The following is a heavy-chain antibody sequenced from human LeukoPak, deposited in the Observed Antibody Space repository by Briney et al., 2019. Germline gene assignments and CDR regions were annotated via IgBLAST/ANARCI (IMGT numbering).Heavy chain of an antibody. D-gene: IGHD6-19*01. CDR3: ARDIAVAGPIENYYGMDV. CDR2: IYYSGST. CDR1: GGSISSSSYY. J-gene: IGHJ6*02. Sequence: SETLSLTYTVSGGSISSSSYYWGWIRQPPGKGLEWIGSIYYSGSTNYNPSLKSRVTISVDTSKNQFSLKLSSVTAADTAVYYCARDIAVAGPIENYYGMDVWGQGTTVTVSS. V-gene: IGHV4-39*07.